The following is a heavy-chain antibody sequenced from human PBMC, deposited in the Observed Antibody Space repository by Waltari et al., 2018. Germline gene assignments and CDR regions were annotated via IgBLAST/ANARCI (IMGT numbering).Heavy chain of an antibody. V-gene: IGHV4-31*01. J-gene: IGHJ4*02. CDR3: AVLDGDYVGY. D-gene: IGHD4-17*01. Sequence: QVQLQESGPGLVKPSQPLSLTCTVSGGSISSGGYYWSWIRQHPGKGLERIGDIYYSGRSYYNPAPNSQVTRSVDTSNNQVSLKLGAGTAADTAVYYSAVLDGDYVGYWGQGTLVTVSS. CDR1: GGSISSGGYY. CDR2: IYYSGRS.